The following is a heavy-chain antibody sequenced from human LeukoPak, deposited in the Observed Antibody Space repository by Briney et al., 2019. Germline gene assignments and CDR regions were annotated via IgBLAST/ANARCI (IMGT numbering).Heavy chain of an antibody. Sequence: SETLSLTCTVSGGSINNYYWSWIRQPPGKGLEWIGYIYYSGTTNFNPSLKSRVTISVDTSKNQFSLRLSSVTAADTAVYYCARGNSYYDSSGAFDYWGQGTLVTVSS. CDR2: IYYSGTT. D-gene: IGHD3-22*01. J-gene: IGHJ4*02. V-gene: IGHV4-59*01. CDR1: GGSINNYY. CDR3: ARGNSYYDSSGAFDY.